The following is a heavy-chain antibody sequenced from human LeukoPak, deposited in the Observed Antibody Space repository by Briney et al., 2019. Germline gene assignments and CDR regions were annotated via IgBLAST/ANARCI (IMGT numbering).Heavy chain of an antibody. CDR1: GYTFTGYY. J-gene: IGHJ3*02. CDR3: ARAGYNWNYAPGAFDI. CDR2: INPNSGGT. V-gene: IGHV1-2*02. D-gene: IGHD1-7*01. Sequence: ASVKVSCKASGYTFTGYYMHWVRQAPGQGLEWMGWINPNSGGTNYAQKFQGRVTMTRDTSISTAYVELSRLRSDDTAVYYCARAGYNWNYAPGAFDIWGQGTMVTVSS.